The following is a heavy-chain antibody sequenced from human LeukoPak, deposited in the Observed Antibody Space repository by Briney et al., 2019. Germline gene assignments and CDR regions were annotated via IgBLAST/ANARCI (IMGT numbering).Heavy chain of an antibody. Sequence: GASVKVSCKASGYTFTSYGISWVRQAPGQGLEWMGWISAYNGNTNYAQKLQGRVTMTTDTSTSTAYMELRSLRSDDTAVCYCARRSMVRGLGYYGMDVWGKGTTVTVSS. D-gene: IGHD3-10*01. CDR3: ARRSMVRGLGYYGMDV. J-gene: IGHJ6*04. CDR2: ISAYNGNT. V-gene: IGHV1-18*04. CDR1: GYTFTSYG.